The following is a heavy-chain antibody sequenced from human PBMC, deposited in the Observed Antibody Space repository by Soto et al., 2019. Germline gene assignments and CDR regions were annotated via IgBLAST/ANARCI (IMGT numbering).Heavy chain of an antibody. V-gene: IGHV3-30-3*01. CDR2: ISYDGSNK. CDR3: ARVFSNYLYYGMDV. Sequence: GGPLRLSCAASGFTFSSYAMHWVRQAPGKGLEWVAVISYDGSNKYYADSVKGRFTISRDNSKNTLYLQMNSLRAEDTAVYYCARVFSNYLYYGMDVWGQGTTVTVSS. D-gene: IGHD3-10*02. CDR1: GFTFSSYA. J-gene: IGHJ6*02.